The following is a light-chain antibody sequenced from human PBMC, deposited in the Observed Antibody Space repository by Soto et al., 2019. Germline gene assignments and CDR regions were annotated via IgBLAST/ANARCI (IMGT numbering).Light chain of an antibody. J-gene: IGKJ5*01. CDR3: LRYKTSPPT. V-gene: IGKV1-17*03. CDR2: GAS. Sequence: DIQMTQSPSAMSASVGDRVTITCRASQDISNYLAWFQQRPGKVPKRLIFGASTLQSGVPSRFSGSGSGTEFTLTIDSVQPEDFGSYYCLRYKTSPPTFGQGTRLEL. CDR1: QDISNY.